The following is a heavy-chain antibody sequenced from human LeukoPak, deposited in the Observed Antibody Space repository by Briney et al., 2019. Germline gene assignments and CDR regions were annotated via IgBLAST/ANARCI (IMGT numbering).Heavy chain of an antibody. CDR2: INSDGSST. D-gene: IGHD6-6*01. CDR1: GFTFSTFW. Sequence: GGSLRLSCAASGFTFSTFWMHWVRQAPGKGLVWVSGINSDGSSTTYADSVKGRFTISRDNSKNTLYLQMNSLRAEDTAVYYCARDLDSSSSFYYYYGMDVWGQGTTVTVSS. V-gene: IGHV3-74*03. CDR3: ARDLDSSSSFYYYYGMDV. J-gene: IGHJ6*02.